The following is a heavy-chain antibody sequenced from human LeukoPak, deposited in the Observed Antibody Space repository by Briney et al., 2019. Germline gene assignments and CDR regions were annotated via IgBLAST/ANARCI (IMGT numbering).Heavy chain of an antibody. CDR1: GFTFSSYA. CDR3: AKAGYGSGSHNWFDP. J-gene: IGHJ5*02. D-gene: IGHD3-10*01. CDR2: ISGSGGNT. Sequence: AGGSLRLSCAASGFTFSSYAMSWVRQAPGKGLEWVSAISGSGGNTSYADSVKGRFTISRDNSKNTLYLQMNSLRAEDTAVYYCAKAGYGSGSHNWFDPWGQGTLVTVSS. V-gene: IGHV3-23*01.